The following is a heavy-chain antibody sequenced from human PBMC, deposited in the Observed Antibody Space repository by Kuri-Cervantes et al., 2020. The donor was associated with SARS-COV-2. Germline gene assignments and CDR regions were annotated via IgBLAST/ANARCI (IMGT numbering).Heavy chain of an antibody. CDR3: ARVHCSGGSCPYPYAFDI. Sequence: ASVKVSCKASGYTFTSYDINWVRQATGQGLEWMGWMNPNSGNTGYAQKFQGRVTMTRNTSISTAYMELSGLRSEDTAVYYCARVHCSGGSCPYPYAFDIWGQGTMVTVSS. V-gene: IGHV1-8*01. D-gene: IGHD2-15*01. J-gene: IGHJ3*02. CDR2: MNPNSGNT. CDR1: GYTFTSYD.